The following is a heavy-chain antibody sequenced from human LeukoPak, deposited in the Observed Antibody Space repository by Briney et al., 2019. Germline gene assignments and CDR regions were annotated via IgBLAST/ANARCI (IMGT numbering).Heavy chain of an antibody. CDR3: ARPHPRTVFGVFSYYYGMDV. CDR1: GFTFSSYS. Sequence: GGSLRLSCAASGFTFSSYSMNWVRQAPGKGLEWVSSISSSSTYIYYADSVKGRFITSRDNAKNSLYLQMNSLRAEDTAVYYCARPHPRTVFGVFSYYYGMDVWGQGTTVTVSS. CDR2: ISSSSTYI. D-gene: IGHD3-3*01. J-gene: IGHJ6*02. V-gene: IGHV3-21*01.